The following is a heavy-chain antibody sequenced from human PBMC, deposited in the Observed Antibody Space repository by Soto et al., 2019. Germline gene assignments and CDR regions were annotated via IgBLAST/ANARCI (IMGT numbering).Heavy chain of an antibody. V-gene: IGHV1-18*04. Sequence: ASVKVSCKASGYTFTSYGISWVRQAPGQGLEWMGWISAYNGNTNYAQKLQGRVTMTTDTSTSTAYMELRSLRSDDTAVYYCAREYYYDSSGYSPVYCSDYWGQGTLVTVSS. D-gene: IGHD3-22*01. CDR1: GYTFTSYG. CDR2: ISAYNGNT. CDR3: AREYYYDSSGYSPVYCSDY. J-gene: IGHJ4*02.